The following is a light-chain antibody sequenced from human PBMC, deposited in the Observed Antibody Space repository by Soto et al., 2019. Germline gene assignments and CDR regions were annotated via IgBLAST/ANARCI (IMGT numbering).Light chain of an antibody. CDR1: SSDVGDYNY. V-gene: IGLV2-14*01. J-gene: IGLJ1*01. CDR3: SSYTSSSTLV. Sequence: QSVLTQPASVSGSPGQSITISCTGTSSDVGDYNYVSWYQQHPGKAPKVMIYDVSNRPSGVSNRVSGSKSGNTASLTISGHQAEDEADYYCSSYTSSSTLVFGTGTKVTVL. CDR2: DVS.